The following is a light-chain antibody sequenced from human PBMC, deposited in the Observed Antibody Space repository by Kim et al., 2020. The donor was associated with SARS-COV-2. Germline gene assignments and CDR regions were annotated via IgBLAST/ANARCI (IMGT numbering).Light chain of an antibody. CDR3: QQYASSPGT. V-gene: IGKV3-20*01. CDR1: ESVSGNY. J-gene: IGKJ1*01. Sequence: EIVLRQSPGTLSLSPGERVTLSCRASESVSGNYVAWYQERPGQAPRLLIYGADTRATGIPDRFSGTGSGADFTLTISRLEPGDSAVYYCQQYASSPGTFGQGTKVDIK. CDR2: GAD.